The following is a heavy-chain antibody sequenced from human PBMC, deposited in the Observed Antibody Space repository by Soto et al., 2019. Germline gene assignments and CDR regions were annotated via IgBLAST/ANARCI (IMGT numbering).Heavy chain of an antibody. CDR1: GGSINSGDYY. Sequence: QVQLQESGPGLVKPSQTLSLTCTVSGGSINSGDYYWSWIRQPPGKGLEWIGHIYYSGRTYYNPSLKSRVTIPADMSENQFSLKLSSVTAADTAVYFCARCGFTDGSHNWGQGTLVTVSS. D-gene: IGHD3-10*01. CDR2: IYYSGRT. V-gene: IGHV4-30-4*01. J-gene: IGHJ1*01. CDR3: ARCGFTDGSHN.